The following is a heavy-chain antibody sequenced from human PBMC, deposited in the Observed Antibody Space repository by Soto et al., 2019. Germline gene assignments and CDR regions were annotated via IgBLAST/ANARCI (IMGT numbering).Heavy chain of an antibody. CDR3: VKSRESSRYYYDSSGYDYYYGMDV. CDR1: GFTFSSYA. V-gene: IGHV3-64D*08. D-gene: IGHD3-22*01. J-gene: IGHJ6*02. CDR2: IRSNGGST. Sequence: GGSLRLSCAASGFTFSSYAMHWVRQAPGKGLEYVSAIRSNGGSTYYADSVKGRFTISRDNSKNTLYLQMSSLRAEDTAVYYCVKSRESSRYYYDSSGYDYYYGMDVWGQGTTVTVSS.